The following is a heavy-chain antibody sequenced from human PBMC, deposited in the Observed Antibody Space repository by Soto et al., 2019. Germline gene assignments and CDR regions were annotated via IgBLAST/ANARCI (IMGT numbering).Heavy chain of an antibody. D-gene: IGHD3-10*01. J-gene: IGHJ3*02. CDR3: AGSFKYGSGTFDAFDI. V-gene: IGHV1-69*13. CDR1: GGTFSSYA. Sequence: SVKVSCKASGGTFSSYAISWVRQAPGQGLEWMGGIIPIFGTTNYAEKFRGSVSITADESTSTAYVELSSLRSEDTAVYYCAGSFKYGSGTFDAFDIWGQGTMVTVSS. CDR2: IIPIFGTT.